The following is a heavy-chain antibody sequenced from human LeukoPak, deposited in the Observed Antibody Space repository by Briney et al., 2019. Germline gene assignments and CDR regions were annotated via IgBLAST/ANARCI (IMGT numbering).Heavy chain of an antibody. V-gene: IGHV4-61*02. CDR2: IYTSGST. CDR1: GGSISSGSYY. CDR3: ARVKVDYDFLDP. D-gene: IGHD3-3*01. Sequence: SETLSLTCTVSGGSISSGSYYWSWIRQPAGKGLEWIGRIYTSGSTNYNPSLKSRVTISVDTSKNQFSLKLSSVTAADTAVYYCARVKVDYDFLDPWGQGTLVTVSS. J-gene: IGHJ5*02.